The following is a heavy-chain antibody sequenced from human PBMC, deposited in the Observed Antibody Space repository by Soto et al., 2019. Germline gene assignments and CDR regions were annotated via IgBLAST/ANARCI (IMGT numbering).Heavy chain of an antibody. CDR1: GFTFSKYR. J-gene: IGHJ3*01. V-gene: IGHV3-21*01. D-gene: IGHD3-22*01. Sequence: GSLRLSCAASGFTFSKYRMNWVRQAPGKGLEWVSYISSSSSSKFYADSVKDRFTISRDNAKNSLYLQMNSLRAEDTAVYYCARDQLYYNDISGRPLNAFDVWGQGTMVTVSS. CDR3: ARDQLYYNDISGRPLNAFDV. CDR2: ISSSSSSK.